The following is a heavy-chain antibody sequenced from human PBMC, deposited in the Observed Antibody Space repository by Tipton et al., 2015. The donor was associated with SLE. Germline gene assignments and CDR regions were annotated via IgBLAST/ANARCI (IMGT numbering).Heavy chain of an antibody. CDR2: IYNSVPG. D-gene: IGHD1-26*01. CDR1: GGSISSFS. Sequence: TLSLTCTVSGGSISSFSWTWIRQPPGKGLEWMGYIYNSVPGNYNPPLKSRLTISVDTSKNQFSLRLKTVTAADTAVYYCARGSRVEEELDYWGQGALVTVSS. J-gene: IGHJ4*02. CDR3: ARGSRVEEELDY. V-gene: IGHV4-59*01.